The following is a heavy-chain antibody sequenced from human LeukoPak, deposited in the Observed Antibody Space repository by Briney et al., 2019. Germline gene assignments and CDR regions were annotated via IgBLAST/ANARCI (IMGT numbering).Heavy chain of an antibody. Sequence: PGGSLRLSCAASGFTFNTYSMNWVRQARGKGLEWMSYISGGTIYYADSVKGRFTISRDNVGNSLFLQMNSLRDEDTAVYYCARDHDFSFDYWGQGTLVTVSS. V-gene: IGHV3-48*02. CDR3: ARDHDFSFDY. CDR2: ISGGTI. D-gene: IGHD2-21*02. J-gene: IGHJ4*02. CDR1: GFTFNTYS.